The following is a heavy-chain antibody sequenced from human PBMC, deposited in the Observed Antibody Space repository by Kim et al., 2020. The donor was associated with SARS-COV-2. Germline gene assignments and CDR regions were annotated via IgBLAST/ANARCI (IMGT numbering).Heavy chain of an antibody. D-gene: IGHD3-3*01. V-gene: IGHV3-30-3*01. J-gene: IGHJ4*02. CDR1: GFTFSSYA. CDR2: ISYDGSNK. Sequence: GGSLRLSCAASGFTFSSYAMHWVRQAPGKGLEWVAVISYDGSNKYYADSVKGRFTISRDNSKNTLYLQMNSLRAEDTAVYYCARESPPYYDFWSGYYYHGEYWGQGTLVTVSS. CDR3: ARESPPYYDFWSGYYYHGEY.